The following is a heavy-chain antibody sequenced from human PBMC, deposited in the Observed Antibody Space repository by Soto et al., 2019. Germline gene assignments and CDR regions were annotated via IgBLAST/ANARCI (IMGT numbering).Heavy chain of an antibody. CDR3: ARGYCSGGSCYSGNWFDP. D-gene: IGHD2-15*01. Sequence: SETLSLTCAVSGGSISSGGYSWSWIRQPPGKGLEWIGYIYHSGSTYYNPSLKSRVTISVDRSKNQFSLKLSSVTAADTAVYYCARGYCSGGSCYSGNWFDPWGQGTLVTVSS. V-gene: IGHV4-30-2*01. CDR1: GGSISSGGYS. CDR2: IYHSGST. J-gene: IGHJ5*02.